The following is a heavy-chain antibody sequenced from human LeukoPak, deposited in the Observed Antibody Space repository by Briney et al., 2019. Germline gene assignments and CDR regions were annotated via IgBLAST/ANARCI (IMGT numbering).Heavy chain of an antibody. CDR1: GYSFTTYW. D-gene: IGHD3-10*01. V-gene: IGHV5-51*01. CDR2: IYPDDSDS. Sequence: GESLKIPCETPGYSFTTYWNGWVPQIPGTGLEWVGAIYPDDSDSRYSPSFQGQVVISADRSIRTAYLQWNSMKTSDSAMYYCVRQRGSSGTINHFDPWGQGTLVTVSS. J-gene: IGHJ5*02. CDR3: VRQRGSSGTINHFDP.